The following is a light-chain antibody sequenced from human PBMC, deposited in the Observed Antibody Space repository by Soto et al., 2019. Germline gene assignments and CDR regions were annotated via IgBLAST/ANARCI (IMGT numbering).Light chain of an antibody. CDR2: GAS. V-gene: IGKV3D-7*01. CDR1: QSVSSSY. CDR3: QHYNSYSRT. J-gene: IGKJ1*01. Sequence: PGERVTLSCRASQSVSSSYLTWYQQKPGQAPRLLIYGASTRATGIPARFSGSGSGTDFTLTISSLQADDFATYYCQHYNSYSRTFGQGTTVEIK.